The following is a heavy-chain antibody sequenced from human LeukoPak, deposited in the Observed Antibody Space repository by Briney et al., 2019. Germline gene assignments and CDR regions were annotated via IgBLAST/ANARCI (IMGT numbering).Heavy chain of an antibody. CDR2: IKQDGSEK. CDR3: ARTADYYDSSGYYWVLGEDLDY. J-gene: IGHJ4*02. Sequence: GGSLRLSCAASGFTFSSYAMSWVRQAPGKGLEWVANIKQDGSEKYYVDSVKGRFTISRDNAKNSLYLQMNSLRAEDTAVYYCARTADYYDSSGYYWVLGEDLDYWGQGTLVTVSS. V-gene: IGHV3-7*01. CDR1: GFTFSSYA. D-gene: IGHD3-22*01.